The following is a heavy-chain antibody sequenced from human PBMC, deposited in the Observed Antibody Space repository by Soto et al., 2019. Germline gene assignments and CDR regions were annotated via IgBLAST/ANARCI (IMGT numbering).Heavy chain of an antibody. CDR1: GYPLTGYY. CDR2: INPNSGGT. V-gene: IGHV1-2*02. J-gene: IGHJ5*02. CDR3: ASWESVVVQAAIGEWGNWFDP. Sequence: XSVKVSCPGSGYPLTGYYIHWVRQAPGQGLEWMGWINPNSGGTNYAQKFQGRVTMTRDTSISTAYMELSRLRSDDTAVYYCASWESVVVQAAIGEWGNWFDPWGQGTLVTVSS. D-gene: IGHD2-2*02.